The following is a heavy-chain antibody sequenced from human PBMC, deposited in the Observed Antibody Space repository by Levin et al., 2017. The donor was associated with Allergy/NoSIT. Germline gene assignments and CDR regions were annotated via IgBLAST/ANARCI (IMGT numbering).Heavy chain of an antibody. D-gene: IGHD3-22*01. Sequence: PSETLSLTCNVSSGSISSYYWSWIRQPPGKGLEWIGYIYYSRVTRYNPSLKSRVTMSVDASKNQFSLKLTSVTAADTAVYYCATSNSGNYYHLDSWGQGTLVTVSS. J-gene: IGHJ4*02. V-gene: IGHV4-59*08. CDR2: IYYSRVT. CDR3: ATSNSGNYYHLDS. CDR1: SGSISSYY.